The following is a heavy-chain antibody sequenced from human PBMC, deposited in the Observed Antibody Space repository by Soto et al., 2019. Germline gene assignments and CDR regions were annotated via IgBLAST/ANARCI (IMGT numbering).Heavy chain of an antibody. Sequence: HGGSLRLSCAASGVLFISYAMSGVRQAPGKGLEWVSAISGSGGSTYYADSVKGRFTISRDNSKNTLYLQMNSLRAEDTAVYYCAKAERYYGYWGQGNLVTVSS. D-gene: IGHD3-3*01. CDR2: ISGSGGST. V-gene: IGHV3-23*01. J-gene: IGHJ4*02. CDR1: GVLFISYA. CDR3: AKAERYYGY.